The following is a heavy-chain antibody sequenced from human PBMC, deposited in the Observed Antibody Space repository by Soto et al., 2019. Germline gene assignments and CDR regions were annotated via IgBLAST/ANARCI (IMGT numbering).Heavy chain of an antibody. CDR1: GFTFSSYE. V-gene: IGHV3-48*03. Sequence: EVQLVESGGGLVQPGGSLRLSCAASGFTFSSYEMNWVRQAPGKGLEWVSYISSSGSTIYYADSVKGRFTISRDNAKNSLYLQMNSLRAEDTAGDYCARESRYDSSGYFDYYYYGMDVWGQGTTVTVSS. CDR2: ISSSGSTI. D-gene: IGHD3-22*01. CDR3: ARESRYDSSGYFDYYYYGMDV. J-gene: IGHJ6*02.